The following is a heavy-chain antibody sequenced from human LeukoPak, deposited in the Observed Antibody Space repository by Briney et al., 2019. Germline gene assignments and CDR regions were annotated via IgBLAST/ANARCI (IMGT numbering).Heavy chain of an antibody. Sequence: GGSLSLSCAASGFTFSNYAMSWVRQAPGKGLEWVSGISGSGSSTYYADSVKGRFTISRDNSKNTLYLQMNGLRAGDTAVYFCAKMPVSYSSGWTNFDYWGQGTLVTVSS. CDR2: ISGSGSST. J-gene: IGHJ4*02. D-gene: IGHD6-19*01. CDR3: AKMPVSYSSGWTNFDY. CDR1: GFTFSNYA. V-gene: IGHV3-23*01.